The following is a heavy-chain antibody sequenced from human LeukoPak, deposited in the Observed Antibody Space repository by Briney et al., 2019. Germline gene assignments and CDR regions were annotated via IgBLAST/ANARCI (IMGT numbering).Heavy chain of an antibody. V-gene: IGHV3-48*02. J-gene: IGHJ4*02. CDR1: GFTFSSYS. CDR3: TKGRDRFGVVTSDY. D-gene: IGHD3-3*01. Sequence: GGSLRLSCAASGFTFSSYSMNWVRQAPGKGLEWVSYISSSSSTIYYADSVKGRFTISRDNPRNTLYLQMNSLRDEDTAVYYCTKGRDRFGVVTSDYWGQGTLVTVSS. CDR2: ISSSSSTI.